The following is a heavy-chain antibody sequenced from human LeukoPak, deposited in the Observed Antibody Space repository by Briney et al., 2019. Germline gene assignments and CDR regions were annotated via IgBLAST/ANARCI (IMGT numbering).Heavy chain of an antibody. V-gene: IGHV3-23*01. CDR2: ISGSGGST. J-gene: IGHJ4*02. CDR1: GFTFSIYA. Sequence: GGSLRLSCAASGFTFSIYAMSWVRQAPGKGLEWVSAISGSGGSTYYADSVKGRFTISRDNSKNTLYLQMNSLRAEDTAVYYCAKDEGSGWTRLYYFDYWGQGTLVTVSS. D-gene: IGHD6-19*01. CDR3: AKDEGSGWTRLYYFDY.